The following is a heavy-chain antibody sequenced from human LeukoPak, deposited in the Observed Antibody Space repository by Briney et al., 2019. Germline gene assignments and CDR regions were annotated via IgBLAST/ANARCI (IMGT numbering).Heavy chain of an antibody. D-gene: IGHD2-15*01. CDR2: ISGSGGST. V-gene: IGHV3-23*01. J-gene: IGHJ5*02. CDR3: AKDGGDIVVVVAADGINWFDP. CDR1: GFTFSSYA. Sequence: GGSLRLSCAASGFTFSSYAMSWVRQAPGKRLEWVSAISGSGGSTYYADSVKGRFTISRDNSKNTLYLQMNSLRAEDTAVYYCAKDGGDIVVVVAADGINWFDPWGQGTLVTVSS.